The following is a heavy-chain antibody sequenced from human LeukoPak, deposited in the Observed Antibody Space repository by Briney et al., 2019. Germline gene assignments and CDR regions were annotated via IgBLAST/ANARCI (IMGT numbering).Heavy chain of an antibody. J-gene: IGHJ4*02. CDR2: INPNSGGT. CDR3: ARALRMATTILGY. V-gene: IGHV1-2*02. CDR1: GYTFTGYY. D-gene: IGHD5-24*01. Sequence: GASVKVSCKASGYTFTGYYMHWVRQAPGQGLEWMGWINPNSGGTNYAQKFQGRVTMTRDTSISTAYMELSRLRSDDTAVYYCARALRMATTILGYWGQGTLVTVSS.